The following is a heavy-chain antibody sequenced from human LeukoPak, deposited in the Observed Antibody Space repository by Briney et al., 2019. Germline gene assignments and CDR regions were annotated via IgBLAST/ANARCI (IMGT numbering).Heavy chain of an antibody. CDR3: ARSLRYCSSTSCYVGGWDYYYYGMDV. Sequence: SVKVSCKASGGTFISYAISWVRQAPGQGLEWMGGIIPIFGTANYAQKFQGRVTITADKSTSTAYMELSSLRSEDTAVYYCARSLRYCSSTSCYVGGWDYYYYGMDVWGKGTTVTVSS. V-gene: IGHV1-69*06. CDR1: GGTFISYA. D-gene: IGHD2-2*01. CDR2: IIPIFGTA. J-gene: IGHJ6*04.